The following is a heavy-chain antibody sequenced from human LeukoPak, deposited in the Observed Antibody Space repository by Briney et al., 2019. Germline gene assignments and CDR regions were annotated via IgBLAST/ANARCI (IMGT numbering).Heavy chain of an antibody. CDR2: ISDDGSTK. CDR3: AKDRYYDIRGRLDP. CDR1: GFTFSFYG. Sequence: PGGSLRLSCAASGFTFSFYGIHWVRQAPGKGLGWVAVISDDGSTKYYSDSVKGRFTVSRDNSKDTLYLQMNSLTTEDTAVYYCAKDRYYDIRGRLDPWGQGTLVTVSS. J-gene: IGHJ5*02. V-gene: IGHV3-30*18. D-gene: IGHD3-10*02.